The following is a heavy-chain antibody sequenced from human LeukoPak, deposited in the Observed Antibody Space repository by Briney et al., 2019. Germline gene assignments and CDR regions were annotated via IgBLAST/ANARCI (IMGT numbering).Heavy chain of an antibody. CDR1: GFTFSSYT. CDR2: ISSSSNYI. CDR3: ARSFSGWYHDY. V-gene: IGHV3-21*01. D-gene: IGHD6-19*01. Sequence: TGGSLRLSCAASGFTFSSYTMNWVRQAPGKGLEWVSSISSSSNYINYADSVKGRFTISRDNAKNSLYLQMNSLRAEDTAVYYCARSFSGWYHDYWGQGTLVTVSS. J-gene: IGHJ4*02.